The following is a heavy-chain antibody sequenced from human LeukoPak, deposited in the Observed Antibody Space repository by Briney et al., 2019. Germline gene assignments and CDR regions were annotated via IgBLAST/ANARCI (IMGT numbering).Heavy chain of an antibody. CDR2: IIPIFGTA. CDR1: GGTFSSYA. J-gene: IGHJ6*03. V-gene: IGHV1-69*05. Sequence: GASVKVSCKASGGTFSSYAISWVRQAPGQGLEWMGGIIPIFGTANYAQKFQGRVTITTDESTSTAYMELSSLRSEDTAVYYCARDSDFWSGYSETNYYYYYYMDVWGKGTTVTVSS. CDR3: ARDSDFWSGYSETNYYYYYYMDV. D-gene: IGHD3-3*01.